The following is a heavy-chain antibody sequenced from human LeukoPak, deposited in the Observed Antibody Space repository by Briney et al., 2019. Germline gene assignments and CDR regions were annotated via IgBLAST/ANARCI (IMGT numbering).Heavy chain of an antibody. CDR1: GFTFSSYT. V-gene: IGHV3-21*01. CDR2: ITTSDGNT. CDR3: ARDLVASRGWTYYFDY. J-gene: IGHJ4*02. Sequence: GGSLRLSCAASGFTFSSYTMSWVRQAPGKGLEWVSTITTSDGNTYYADSVKGRFTISRDNAKNSLYLQTNSLRAEDTAVYYCARDLVASRGWTYYFDYWGQGTLVTVSS. D-gene: IGHD6-25*01.